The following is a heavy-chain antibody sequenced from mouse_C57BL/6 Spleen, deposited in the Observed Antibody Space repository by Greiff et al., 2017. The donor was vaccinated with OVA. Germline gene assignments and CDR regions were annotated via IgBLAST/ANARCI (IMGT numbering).Heavy chain of an antibody. Sequence: EVMLVESGGGLVKPGGSLKLSCAASEFTFSSYTMSWVRQTPETRLEWVATISGGGGNTYYPASVKGRVTISRDNAKNTLYLQMSSLRSEDTALYYCARVTTVARDYWGKGTTLTVSS. J-gene: IGHJ2*01. CDR2: ISGGGGNT. D-gene: IGHD1-1*01. V-gene: IGHV5-9*01. CDR1: EFTFSSYT. CDR3: ARVTTVARDY.